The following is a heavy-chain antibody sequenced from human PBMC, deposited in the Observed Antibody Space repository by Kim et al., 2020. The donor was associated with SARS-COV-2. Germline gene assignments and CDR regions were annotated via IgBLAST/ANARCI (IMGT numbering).Heavy chain of an antibody. D-gene: IGHD6-19*01. Sequence: RKSGVTISVDTSKNQFSMKLSSVTAADTAVYYCARGIAVAGTRPLGFDYWGQGTLVTVSS. J-gene: IGHJ4*02. CDR3: ARGIAVAGTRPLGFDY. V-gene: IGHV4-30-2*04.